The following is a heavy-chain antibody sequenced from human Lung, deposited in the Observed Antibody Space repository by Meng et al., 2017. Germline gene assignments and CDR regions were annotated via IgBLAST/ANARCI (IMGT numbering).Heavy chain of an antibody. Sequence: RSGQWLVYAWGAVSPSWVFCVCSFSAYYWCWIRQPPGKGLERIREINHSGSTNYNPSLKSRATISVDTSKNNLSLSLSSVNAADPAVYYCARGPTTIAHDFDYWGQGTLVTVSS. CDR1: VCSFSAYY. CDR3: ARGPTTIAHDFDY. J-gene: IGHJ4*02. D-gene: IGHD5-24*01. V-gene: IGHV4-34*01. CDR2: INHSGST.